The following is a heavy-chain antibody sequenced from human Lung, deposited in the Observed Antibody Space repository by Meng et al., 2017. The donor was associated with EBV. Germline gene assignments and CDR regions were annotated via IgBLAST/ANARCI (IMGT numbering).Heavy chain of an antibody. V-gene: IGHV3-23*01. Sequence: SCKASGYTFTDYQMHWVRQAPGQGLEWVSAIGGSVPGSGGSAHYADSVKGRFTISRDNSKNTLFLQMNSLRAEDTAVYYCARLQSSSWFSDYWGQGTLVTVSS. CDR3: ARLQSSSWFSDY. D-gene: IGHD6-13*01. CDR2: IGGSVPGSGGSA. CDR1: GYTFTDYQ. J-gene: IGHJ4*02.